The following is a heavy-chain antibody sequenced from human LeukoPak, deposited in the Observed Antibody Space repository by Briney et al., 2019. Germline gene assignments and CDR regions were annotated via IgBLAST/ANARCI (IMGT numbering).Heavy chain of an antibody. CDR2: ISGSGGST. V-gene: IGHV3-23*01. CDR1: GFTFTNYA. Sequence: GGSLRLSCAASGFTFTNYAMSWVRQAPGEGLEWVSGISGSGGSTYCADSGKGRFSISRDNSKNTLYLQMNSLRVEDTAVYYCVKRNYYDSRGYDEYYFDDWGQGTLVTVSS. CDR3: VKRNYYDSRGYDEYYFDD. D-gene: IGHD3-22*01. J-gene: IGHJ4*02.